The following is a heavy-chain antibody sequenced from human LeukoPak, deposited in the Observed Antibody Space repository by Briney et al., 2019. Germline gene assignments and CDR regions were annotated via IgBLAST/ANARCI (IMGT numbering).Heavy chain of an antibody. CDR3: ARVLFYSSGNKSNRVDS. CDR1: GYTFTGYY. CDR2: INPNNGGT. Sequence: GASVKLSCKASGYTFTGYYMHWGLQAPGQGREGMGWINPNNGGTNNAQKFQGRVTMTRDTAISTAYMELSRLRSEDTAVYYCARVLFYSSGNKSNRVDSWGPGTLVTVSS. D-gene: IGHD6-19*01. J-gene: IGHJ4*02. V-gene: IGHV1-2*02.